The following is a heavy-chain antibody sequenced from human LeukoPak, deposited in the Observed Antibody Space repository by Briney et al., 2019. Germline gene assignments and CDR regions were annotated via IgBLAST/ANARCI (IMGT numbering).Heavy chain of an antibody. V-gene: IGHV4-4*07. CDR3: ARGGILGATSSLHYMDV. D-gene: IGHD1-26*01. CDR1: GGSISSYY. Sequence: SETLSLTCTVSGGSISSYYWSWIRQPAGKGLEWIGRIYTSGSTNYNPSLKSRVTISVDKSKNQFSLKLSSVTAAYTALYYCARGGILGATSSLHYMDVWGKGTTVTVSS. CDR2: IYTSGST. J-gene: IGHJ6*03.